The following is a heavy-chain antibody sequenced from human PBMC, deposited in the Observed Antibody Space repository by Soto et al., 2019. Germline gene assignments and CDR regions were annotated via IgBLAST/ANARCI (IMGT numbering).Heavy chain of an antibody. Sequence: ASVKVSCKASGYTFTGHYIHWVRQVPGQGLEWMGWIYPKSGGTKYAQKFQGRVTMTRDTSISTVYMDLSRLRFDDTAVYYCARRALTTVTTVGPDSWGQGAPVTVSS. CDR3: ARRALTTVTTVGPDS. CDR1: GYTFTGHY. CDR2: IYPKSGGT. J-gene: IGHJ4*02. V-gene: IGHV1-2*02. D-gene: IGHD4-17*01.